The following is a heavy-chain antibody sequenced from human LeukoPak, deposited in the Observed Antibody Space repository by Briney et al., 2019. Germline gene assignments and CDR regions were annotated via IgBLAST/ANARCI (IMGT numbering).Heavy chain of an antibody. CDR3: ARESGYYDY. D-gene: IGHD3-3*01. J-gene: IGHJ4*02. Sequence: GRSLRLSCTASGFTFGDYAMSWLRQAPGKGLEWVAVIWYDGSNKNYADSVKGRFTISRDNSKNTLHLQMNSLRAEDTAVYYCARESGYYDYWGQGTLVTVSS. CDR1: GFTFGDYA. CDR2: IWYDGSNK. V-gene: IGHV3-33*01.